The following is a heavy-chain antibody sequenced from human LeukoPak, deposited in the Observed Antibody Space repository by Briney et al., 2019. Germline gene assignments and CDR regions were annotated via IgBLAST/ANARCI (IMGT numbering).Heavy chain of an antibody. D-gene: IGHD3-16*01. Sequence: SETLSLTCTVSGGSISSGSYYWSWIRQPPGKGLEWIGYIYYSGSTNYNPSLKSRVTISVDTSKNQFSLKLSSVTAADTGVYYCARDGGTRLGFDPWGQGTLVTVSS. V-gene: IGHV4-61*01. J-gene: IGHJ5*02. CDR2: IYYSGST. CDR1: GGSISSGSYY. CDR3: ARDGGTRLGFDP.